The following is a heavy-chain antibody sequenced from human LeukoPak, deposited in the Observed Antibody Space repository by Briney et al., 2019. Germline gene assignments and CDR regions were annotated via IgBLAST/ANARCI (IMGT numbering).Heavy chain of an antibody. D-gene: IGHD2-15*01. J-gene: IGHJ3*02. V-gene: IGHV3-30*02. CDR1: GFTFSSYG. CDR3: ANRVYCSGGSCLI. CDR2: IRYDGSNK. Sequence: GRSLRLSCAASGFTFSSYGMHWVRQAPGKGLEWVAFIRYDGSNKYYADSVKGRFTISRDNSKNTLYLQMNSLRAEDTAVYYCANRVYCSGGSCLIWGQGTMVTVSS.